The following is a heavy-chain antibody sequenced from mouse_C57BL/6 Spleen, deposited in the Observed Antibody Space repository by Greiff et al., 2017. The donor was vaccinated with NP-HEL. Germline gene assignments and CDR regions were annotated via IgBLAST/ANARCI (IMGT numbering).Heavy chain of an antibody. CDR1: GFTFSDYG. CDR3: AREDDYDPFAY. D-gene: IGHD2-4*01. Sequence: EVHLVESGGVLVKPGGSLKLSCAASGFTFSDYGMHWVRQAPEKGLEWVAYISSGSSTIYYADTVKGRFTISRDNAKNTLFLQRTSRRYEDTAMYYCAREDDYDPFAYWGQGTLVTVSA. V-gene: IGHV5-17*01. CDR2: ISSGSSTI. J-gene: IGHJ3*01.